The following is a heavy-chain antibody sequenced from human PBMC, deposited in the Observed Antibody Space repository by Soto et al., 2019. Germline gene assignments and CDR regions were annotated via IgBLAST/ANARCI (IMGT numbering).Heavy chain of an antibody. V-gene: IGHV1-69*08. CDR2: IIPILGIA. CDR1: GGTFSSYT. D-gene: IGHD5-18*01. CDR3: AREGGYSYGWVWFDP. J-gene: IGHJ5*02. Sequence: QVQLVQSGAEVKKPGSSVKVSCKASGGTFSSYTISWVRQAPGQGLEWMGRIIPILGIANYAQKFQGRVTIPADKSTSTAYMELSSLRSEDTAVYYCAREGGYSYGWVWFDPWGQGTLVTVSS.